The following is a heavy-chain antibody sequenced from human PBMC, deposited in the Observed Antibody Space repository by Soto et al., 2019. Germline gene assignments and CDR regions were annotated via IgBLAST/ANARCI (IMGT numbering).Heavy chain of an antibody. D-gene: IGHD5-18*01. Sequence: KTGGSLRLSCAASGFTFSSYSMNWVRQAPGKGLEWVSSISSSSSYIYYADSVKGRFTISRDNAKNSLYLQMNSLRAEDTAVYYCARDSVDTAMVTWSYYYGMDVWGQGTTVTVSS. CDR2: ISSSSSYI. V-gene: IGHV3-21*01. CDR1: GFTFSSYS. CDR3: ARDSVDTAMVTWSYYYGMDV. J-gene: IGHJ6*02.